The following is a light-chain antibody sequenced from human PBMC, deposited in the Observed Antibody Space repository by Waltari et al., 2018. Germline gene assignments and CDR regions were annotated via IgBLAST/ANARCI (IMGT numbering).Light chain of an antibody. CDR1: SSDIDYSTL. J-gene: IGLJ3*02. V-gene: IGLV2-23*02. CDR2: EVN. CDR3: CSYIGDSAWV. Sequence: QSALTPPASVSGSPGQSITISCTGPSSDIDYSTLFSWYQQDPGKAPKVIIYEVNKRPSGVSNRFSGSKSGNTASLTISGLQAEDEADYYCCSYIGDSAWVFGGGTKVTVL.